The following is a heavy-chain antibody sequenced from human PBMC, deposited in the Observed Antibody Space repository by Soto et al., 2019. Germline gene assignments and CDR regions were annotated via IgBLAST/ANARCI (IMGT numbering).Heavy chain of an antibody. D-gene: IGHD6-19*01. J-gene: IGHJ4*02. CDR1: GGSISNYY. CDR2: IHNSGNT. Sequence: QEQLQGSGPGLVKPSETLSLTCTASGGSISNYYWSWIRQPPGKGLEWIGNIHNSGNTNYNPSLMGRVTISLDTSNNQCSLKMNSVTAADTAVYYCTTGSGWTSDHWGRGTLVTVSS. CDR3: TTGSGWTSDH. V-gene: IGHV4-59*12.